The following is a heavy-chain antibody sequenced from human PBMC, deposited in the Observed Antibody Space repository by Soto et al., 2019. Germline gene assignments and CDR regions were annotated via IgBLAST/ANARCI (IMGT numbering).Heavy chain of an antibody. CDR1: GSTFTSSA. Sequence: SVKVSCKASGSTFTSSAVQWVRQARGQRLEWIGWIVVGSGNTNYAQKFQERVTITRDMSTSTAYMELSSLRSEDTAVYYCAASSYDFWSGYYWPPPHGMDVWGQGTTVTVSS. J-gene: IGHJ6*02. CDR3: AASSYDFWSGYYWPPPHGMDV. V-gene: IGHV1-58*01. D-gene: IGHD3-3*01. CDR2: IVVGSGNT.